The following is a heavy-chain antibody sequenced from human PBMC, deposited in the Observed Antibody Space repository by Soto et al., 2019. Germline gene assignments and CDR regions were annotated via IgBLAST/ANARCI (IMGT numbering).Heavy chain of an antibody. Sequence: PSETLSLTCAVYCGSFSGYYWSWIRQPPGKGLEWIGEINHSGSTNYNPSLKSRVTISVDTSKNQFSLKLSSVTAADTAVYYCARSRRLQQQLVQKAFDIWGQGTMVT. CDR1: CGSFSGYY. J-gene: IGHJ3*02. D-gene: IGHD6-13*01. V-gene: IGHV4-34*01. CDR2: INHSGST. CDR3: ARSRRLQQQLVQKAFDI.